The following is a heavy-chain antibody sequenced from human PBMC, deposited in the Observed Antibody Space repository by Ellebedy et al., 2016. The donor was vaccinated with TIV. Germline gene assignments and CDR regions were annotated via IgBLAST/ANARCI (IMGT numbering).Heavy chain of an antibody. D-gene: IGHD3-10*01. CDR3: ARGRSSGRTAFDV. V-gene: IGHV3-48*02. CDR1: GFTFSSYS. CDR2: ISSGGSTI. J-gene: IGHJ3*01. Sequence: GGSLRLSXAASGFTFSSYSMNWVRQAPGKGLEWVSYISSGGSTIYYADSVKGRFTISRDNARDSLYLQMISLRDEDTAVYYCARGRSSGRTAFDVWGQGTMAPVSS.